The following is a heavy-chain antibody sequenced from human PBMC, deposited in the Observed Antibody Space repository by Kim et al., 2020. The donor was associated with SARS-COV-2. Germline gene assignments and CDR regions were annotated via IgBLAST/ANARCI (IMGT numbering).Heavy chain of an antibody. CDR3: GTDDYRGASPRY. V-gene: IGHV1-24*01. J-gene: IGHJ4*02. D-gene: IGHD3-10*01. CDR1: GYSLTELS. CDR2: FDPDDGET. Sequence: ASVKVSCKVFGYSLTELSIHWVRQAPGKGLVWMGGFDPDDGETIYAQKFQGRVTMTEDTSSDTAYMELSSLSSEDTAVYYCGTDDYRGASPRYWGQGTLVTVSS.